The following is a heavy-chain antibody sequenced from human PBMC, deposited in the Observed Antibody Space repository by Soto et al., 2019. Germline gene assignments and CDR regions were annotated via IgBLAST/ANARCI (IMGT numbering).Heavy chain of an antibody. Sequence: GGSLRLSCAASGFTFSTYAMSWVRQAPGKGLEWVSVINNSGSSTYYADSVKGRFTISRDNSKNTLYLQMSSLRAEDTAVYYCVKDGYYGGSGYYSYYFDYWGQGTLVTVSS. V-gene: IGHV3-23*01. CDR3: VKDGYYGGSGYYSYYFDY. CDR1: GFTFSTYA. J-gene: IGHJ4*02. CDR2: INNSGSST. D-gene: IGHD3-22*01.